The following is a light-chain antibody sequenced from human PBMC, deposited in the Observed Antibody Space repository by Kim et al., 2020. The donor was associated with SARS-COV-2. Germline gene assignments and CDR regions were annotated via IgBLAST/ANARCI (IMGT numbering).Light chain of an antibody. CDR3: QSYDSSIPVV. J-gene: IGLJ2*01. CDR2: DDN. V-gene: IGLV6-57*03. CDR1: SGSIASNY. Sequence: VTICCSRSSGSIASNYVQWYQQRPGSAPTTVIYDDNQRPSGVPDRFSGSIDSSSNSASLTISGLKTEDEADYYCQSYDSSIPVVFGGGTQLTVL.